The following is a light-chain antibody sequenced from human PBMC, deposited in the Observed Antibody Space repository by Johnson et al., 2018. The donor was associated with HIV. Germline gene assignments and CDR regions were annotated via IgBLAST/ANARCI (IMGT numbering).Light chain of an antibody. CDR2: EDY. Sequence: QSVLTQPPSVSAAPGQRVNISCSGHSSNIENYFVSWYQQLPGAAPRLLIYEDYKRPSGIPDRFSGSKSGASATLGITGLQTGDEADYYCGVWDASLSPHYSLGTGTTITVL. CDR1: SSNIENYF. J-gene: IGLJ1*01. CDR3: GVWDASLSPHYS. V-gene: IGLV1-51*02.